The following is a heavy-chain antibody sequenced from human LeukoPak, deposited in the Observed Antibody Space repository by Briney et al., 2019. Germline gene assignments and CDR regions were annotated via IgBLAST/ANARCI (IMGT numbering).Heavy chain of an antibody. D-gene: IGHD4-17*01. CDR2: ISSSSSYI. J-gene: IGHJ5*02. CDR1: GFTFSSYS. CDR3: ARDNSRDGDYESEWFDP. V-gene: IGHV3-21*01. Sequence: GGSLRLSCAASGFTFSSYSMNWVRQAPGKGLEWVSSISSSSSYIYYADSVKGRFTISRDNAKNTLYLQMNSLRAEDTAVYYCARDNSRDGDYESEWFDPWGQGTLVTVSS.